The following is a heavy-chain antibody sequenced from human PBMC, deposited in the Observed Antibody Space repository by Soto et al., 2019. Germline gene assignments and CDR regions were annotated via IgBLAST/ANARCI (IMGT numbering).Heavy chain of an antibody. V-gene: IGHV3-72*01. D-gene: IGHD3-16*01. Sequence: EVQLVESGGGLVQPGGSLRLSCAASGFTFSDHYMDWVRQAPGKGLEWVGRSRNKANSYSTEYAASVKGRFTISRDESKNSLYLKMNSLKTEDAAFYYCGSFRGTNAGGFAYGGRGPL. J-gene: IGHJ2*01. CDR2: SRNKANSYST. CDR1: GFTFSDHY. CDR3: GSFRGTNAGGFAY.